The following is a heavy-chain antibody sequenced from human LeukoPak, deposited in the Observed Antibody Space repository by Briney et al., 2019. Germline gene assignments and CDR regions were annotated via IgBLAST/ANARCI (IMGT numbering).Heavy chain of an antibody. D-gene: IGHD2-8*01. CDR2: VSTDVSTT. V-gene: IGHV3-74*01. CDR3: ARDTNGLAY. CDR1: GFTFSSHR. Sequence: GGSLRLSCAASGFTFSSHRMHWVRQAPGKGLVWVSCVSTDVSTTNYADSVKGRFTISRDNAKNTLYLQMNSLRVEDTAVYYCARDTNGLAYWGLGTRVTVSS. J-gene: IGHJ4*02.